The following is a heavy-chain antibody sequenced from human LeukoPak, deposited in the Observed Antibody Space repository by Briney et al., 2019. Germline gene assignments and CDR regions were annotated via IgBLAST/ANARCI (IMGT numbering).Heavy chain of an antibody. D-gene: IGHD3-10*01. V-gene: IGHV3-66*01. CDR1: GFTFGAYG. CDR2: IYSGGST. CDR3: ARALGELFTDY. J-gene: IGHJ4*02. Sequence: GGSLRLSCAASGFTFGAYGMSWVRQAPGKGLEWVSVIYSGGSTYYADSVKGRFTISRDNSKNTLYLQMNSLRAEDTAVYYCARALGELFTDYWGQGTLVTVSS.